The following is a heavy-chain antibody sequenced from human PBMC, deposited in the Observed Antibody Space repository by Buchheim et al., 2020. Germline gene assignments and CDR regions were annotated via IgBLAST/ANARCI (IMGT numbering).Heavy chain of an antibody. J-gene: IGHJ4*02. V-gene: IGHV4-34*01. Sequence: QVQLQQWGAGLLKPSETLSLTCAVYGGSFSGYYWSWIRQPPGKGLEWIGEINHSGSTNYNPSLKSRVTISVDTSKNQFSLKLSSVTAADTAAYYCAARRGYSGYDYRGVFDYWGQGTL. CDR3: AARRGYSGYDYRGVFDY. CDR1: GGSFSGYY. D-gene: IGHD5-12*01. CDR2: INHSGST.